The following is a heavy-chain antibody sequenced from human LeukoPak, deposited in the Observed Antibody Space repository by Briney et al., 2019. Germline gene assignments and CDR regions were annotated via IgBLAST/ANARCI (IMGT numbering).Heavy chain of an antibody. CDR3: ASLDY. J-gene: IGHJ4*02. V-gene: IGHV4-59*01. Sequence: PSETLSLTCTVSGDSFSSYYWSWIRQPPGKGLEWIGYIYYNGNTNYNPSLKRRVTMSVDTSRNQFSLKLTSVTAADTAIYYCASLDYWGQGTLVTVTS. CDR2: IYYNGNT. CDR1: GDSFSSYY.